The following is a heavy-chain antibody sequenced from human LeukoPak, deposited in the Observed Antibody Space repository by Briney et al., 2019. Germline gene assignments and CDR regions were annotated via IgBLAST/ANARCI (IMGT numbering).Heavy chain of an antibody. CDR3: AKERDYDILTGYFDY. V-gene: IGHV3-30*18. Sequence: PGGSLRLSRAASGFTFSSYGMHWVRQAPGKGLEWVAVMSYDGSNKYYADSVKGRFTISRDDSKNTLYLQMNSLRAEDTAVYYCAKERDYDILTGYFDYWGQGTLVTVSS. J-gene: IGHJ4*02. D-gene: IGHD3-9*01. CDR2: MSYDGSNK. CDR1: GFTFSSYG.